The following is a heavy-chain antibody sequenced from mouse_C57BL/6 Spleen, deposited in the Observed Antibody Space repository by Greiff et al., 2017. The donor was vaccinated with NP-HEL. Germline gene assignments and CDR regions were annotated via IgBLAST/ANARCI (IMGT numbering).Heavy chain of an antibody. D-gene: IGHD2-10*02. CDR3: ARGGVWRAMDY. Sequence: QVHVKQPGAELVRPGTSVKLSCKASGYTFTSYWMHWVKQRPGQGLEWIGVIDPSDSYTNYNQKFKGKATLTVDTSSSTAYMQLSSLTSEDSAVYYCARGGVWRAMDYWGQGTSVTVSS. CDR2: IDPSDSYT. J-gene: IGHJ4*01. CDR1: GYTFTSYW. V-gene: IGHV1-59*01.